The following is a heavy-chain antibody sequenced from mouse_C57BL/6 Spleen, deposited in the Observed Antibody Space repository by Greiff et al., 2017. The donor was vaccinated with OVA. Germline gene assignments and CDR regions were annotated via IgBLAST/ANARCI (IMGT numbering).Heavy chain of an antibody. Sequence: EVQLQESGPGLVKPSQSLSLSCSVTGYSITSGYYWNWIRQFPGNKLEWMGYISYDGSNNYNPSLKNRIAITRDTSTNRYFLKLNSVTTEDTATYYCARDAAWFAYWGQGTLVTVSA. CDR1: GYSITSGYY. J-gene: IGHJ3*01. V-gene: IGHV3-6*01. CDR2: ISYDGSN. CDR3: ARDAAWFAY.